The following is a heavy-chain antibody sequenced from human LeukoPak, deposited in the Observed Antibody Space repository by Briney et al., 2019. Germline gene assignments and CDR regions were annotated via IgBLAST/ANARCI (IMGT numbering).Heavy chain of an antibody. D-gene: IGHD3-9*01. V-gene: IGHV3-21*01. CDR3: ARGHYDVLAASYKWTPDY. CDR1: GFTFNTFN. CDR2: ITSGGDYI. Sequence: GGSLRLSCAASGFTFNTFNMNWVRQAPGKGLEWVSSITSGGDYIYYADSVKGRFTTSRVNAKNSLSLQLNGLRVEDTAVYYCARGHYDVLAASYKWTPDYWGQGTLVTVSS. J-gene: IGHJ4*02.